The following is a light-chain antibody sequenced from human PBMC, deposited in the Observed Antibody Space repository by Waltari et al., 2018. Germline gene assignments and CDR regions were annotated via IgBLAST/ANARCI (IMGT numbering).Light chain of an antibody. Sequence: IVLTQSPGTLSLSPGERATLSCRASQSVSSSYLAWYQQKFGQAPRLLIYDASSRATSIPDRFSGSGSGTDFTLTISRLEPEDFAVYYCQQYGSSLSITFGQGTRLEIK. CDR3: QQYGSSLSIT. CDR1: QSVSSSY. CDR2: DAS. V-gene: IGKV3-20*01. J-gene: IGKJ5*01.